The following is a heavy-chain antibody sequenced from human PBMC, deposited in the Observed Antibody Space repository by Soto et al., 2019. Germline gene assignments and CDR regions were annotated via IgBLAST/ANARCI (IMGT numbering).Heavy chain of an antibody. V-gene: IGHV1-8*01. Sequence: ASLKVSCKASGYTFTSYDINWVRQATGQGLEWMGWMNPNSGNTGYAQKFQGRVTMTRNTSISTAYMELSSLRSEDTAVYYCASGYSYGAAAFDIWGQGTMVTVSS. D-gene: IGHD5-18*01. CDR3: ASGYSYGAAAFDI. CDR2: MNPNSGNT. CDR1: GYTFTSYD. J-gene: IGHJ3*02.